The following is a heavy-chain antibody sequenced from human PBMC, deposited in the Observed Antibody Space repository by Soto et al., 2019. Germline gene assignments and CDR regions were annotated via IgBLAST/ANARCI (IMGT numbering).Heavy chain of an antibody. Sequence: ASVKVSCKASGYTFTSYYISWVRQAPGQGLEWMGWISAYNGNTNYAQKLQGRVTMTTDTSTSTAYMELSSLRSEDTAVYYCARGGVFFFAAPTNPFDYWGQGTLVTVSS. CDR3: ARGGVFFFAAPTNPFDY. J-gene: IGHJ4*02. D-gene: IGHD3-10*01. CDR1: GYTFTSYY. V-gene: IGHV1-18*01. CDR2: ISAYNGNT.